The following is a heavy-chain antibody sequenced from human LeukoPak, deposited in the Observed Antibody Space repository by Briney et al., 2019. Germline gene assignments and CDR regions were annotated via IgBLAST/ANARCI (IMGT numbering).Heavy chain of an antibody. J-gene: IGHJ4*02. CDR3: ARDRYDYVWGSYRYTFDY. D-gene: IGHD3-16*02. V-gene: IGHV3-9*01. Sequence: GGSLRLSCAASGFTFDDYAMHWVRQAPGKGLEWVSGISWNSGSIGYADSVKGRFTISRDNAKNSLYLQMNSLRAEDTAVYSCARDRYDYVWGSYRYTFDYWGQGTLVTVSS. CDR2: ISWNSGSI. CDR1: GFTFDDYA.